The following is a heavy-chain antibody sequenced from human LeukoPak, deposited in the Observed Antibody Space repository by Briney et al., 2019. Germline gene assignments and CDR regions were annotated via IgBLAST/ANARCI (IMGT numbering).Heavy chain of an antibody. D-gene: IGHD6-13*01. CDR3: ARLYSSSWYFNY. CDR2: IYSSGST. CDR1: AGSINNYY. V-gene: IGHV4-59*01. Sequence: PSETLPLTCTVSAGSINNYYWSWIRQPPGKGLEWIGYIYSSGSTNYNPSLKSRVTISIDTSKNQFSLNLRSVTAADTAVYYCARLYSSSWYFNYWGQGTLVTVPS. J-gene: IGHJ4*02.